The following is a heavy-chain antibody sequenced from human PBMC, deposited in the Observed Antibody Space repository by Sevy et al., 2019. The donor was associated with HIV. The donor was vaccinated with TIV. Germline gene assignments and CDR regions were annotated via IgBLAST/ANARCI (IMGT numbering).Heavy chain of an antibody. Sequence: ASVKVSCKVSGYTLTQLSMHWVRQAPGKGLEWMGSFDPEDGETIYAQKFQGRVTMTEDTSTDTAYMELSSLRSEDTAVYYCATSPDYYDSSRDAFDIWGQGTMVTVSS. CDR3: ATSPDYYDSSRDAFDI. D-gene: IGHD3-22*01. CDR2: FDPEDGET. CDR1: GYTLTQLS. V-gene: IGHV1-24*01. J-gene: IGHJ3*02.